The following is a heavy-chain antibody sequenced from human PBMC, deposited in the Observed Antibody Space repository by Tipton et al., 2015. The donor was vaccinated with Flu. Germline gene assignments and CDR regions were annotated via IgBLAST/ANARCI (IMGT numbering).Heavy chain of an antibody. CDR2: ITHVGNT. D-gene: IGHD6-13*01. Sequence: TLSLTCDVYGGSFSTHYWSWIRQAPGKRLEWIGEITHVGNTNYNPSLKSRVSILIDASKNQFSLKVTSVTAADTAVYYCAAGSSWYTENHYHYYGMDVWDQGTTVIVS. V-gene: IGHV4-34*01. J-gene: IGHJ6*02. CDR3: AAGSSWYTENHYHYYGMDV. CDR1: GGSFSTHY.